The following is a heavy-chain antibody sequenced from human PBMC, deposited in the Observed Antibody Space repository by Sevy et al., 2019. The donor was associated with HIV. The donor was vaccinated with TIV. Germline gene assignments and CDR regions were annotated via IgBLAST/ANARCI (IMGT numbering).Heavy chain of an antibody. CDR1: GGSISSSSYY. Sequence: SETLSLTCTVSGGSISSSSYYWGWIRQPPGKGLEWLGSIYYSGSTYYNPSLKSRVTISVDTSKNQFSLKLSSVTAADTAVYYCARLSSCFGVVIDYYYGMDVWGQWTTVTVSS. V-gene: IGHV4-39*01. D-gene: IGHD3-3*01. CDR2: IYYSGST. CDR3: ARLSSCFGVVIDYYYGMDV. J-gene: IGHJ6*02.